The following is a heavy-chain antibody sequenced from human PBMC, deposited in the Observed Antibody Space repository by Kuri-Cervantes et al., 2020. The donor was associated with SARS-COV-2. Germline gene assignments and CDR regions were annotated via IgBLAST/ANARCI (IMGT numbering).Heavy chain of an antibody. CDR2: IWYDGGNK. J-gene: IGHJ4*02. CDR1: GFTFSSYG. Sequence: GGSLRLSCEASGFTFSSYGMHGVRQAPGKGLEWVAVIWYDGGNKYYADSVKGRFTISRDNSKNTLYLQMNSLRAEDTAVYYCAKDCGSRCPQRSGFGYWGQGTLVTVSS. CDR3: AKDCGSRCPQRSGFGY. V-gene: IGHV3-33*06. D-gene: IGHD2-15*01.